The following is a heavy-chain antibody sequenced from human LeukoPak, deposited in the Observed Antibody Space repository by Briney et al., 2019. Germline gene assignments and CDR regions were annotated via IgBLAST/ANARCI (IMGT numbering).Heavy chain of an antibody. J-gene: IGHJ4*02. D-gene: IGHD1-1*01. V-gene: IGHV3-15*01. Sequence: GSLRLSCAASGLSFSDTWMNWVRQAPGKGLEWVGRILSKSNGATTDYAAPVRGRFSISRDDSKNTLYLQMDSLMTEDTAIYYCTNWNAATFDYWGQGTLVTVSS. CDR2: ILSKSNGATT. CDR1: GLSFSDTW. CDR3: TNWNAATFDY.